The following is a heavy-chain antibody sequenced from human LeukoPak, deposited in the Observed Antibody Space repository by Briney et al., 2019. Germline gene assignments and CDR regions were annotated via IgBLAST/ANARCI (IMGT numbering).Heavy chain of an antibody. D-gene: IGHD1-26*01. CDR1: GYSISSGYY. J-gene: IGHJ3*02. V-gene: IGHV4-38-2*01. Sequence: SETLSLTCAVSGYSISSGYYWGWIRQPPGKGLEWIGSIYHNGSTYYNPSLKSRVTISVDTSKNQFSLKLSSVTAADTAVYYCARPTYSGSYSGAFDIWGQGTMVTVSS. CDR2: IYHNGST. CDR3: ARPTYSGSYSGAFDI.